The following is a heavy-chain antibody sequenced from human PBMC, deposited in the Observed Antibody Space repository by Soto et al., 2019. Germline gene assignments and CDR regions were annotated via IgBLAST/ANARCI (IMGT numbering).Heavy chain of an antibody. CDR1: GGSISSSSYY. Sequence: SETLSLTCTVSGGSISSSSYYWGWIRQPPGKGLEWIGSIYYSGSTYYNPSLKSRVTISVDTSKNQFSLKLSSVTAADTAVYYCARGYCSSTSCYVYWFDPWGQGTLVTV. CDR2: IYYSGST. J-gene: IGHJ5*02. V-gene: IGHV4-39*01. D-gene: IGHD2-2*01. CDR3: ARGYCSSTSCYVYWFDP.